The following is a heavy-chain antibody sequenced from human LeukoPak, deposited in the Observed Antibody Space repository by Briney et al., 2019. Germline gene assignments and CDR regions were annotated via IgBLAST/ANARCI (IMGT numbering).Heavy chain of an antibody. CDR3: ARGSGSYYYYDMDV. CDR2: ISSSSYI. J-gene: IGHJ6*02. V-gene: IGHV3-21*01. D-gene: IGHD1-26*01. Sequence: PGGSLRLSCAASGFTFSSYSMNWVRQAPGKGLEWVSSISSSSYIYYADSVKGRFTISRDNAKNSLYLQMNSLRAEDTAVYYCARGSGSYYYYDMDVWGQGTTATVSS. CDR1: GFTFSSYS.